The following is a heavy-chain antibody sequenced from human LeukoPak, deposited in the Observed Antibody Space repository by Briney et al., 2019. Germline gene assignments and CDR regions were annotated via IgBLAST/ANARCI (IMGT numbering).Heavy chain of an antibody. D-gene: IGHD2-8*02. CDR3: ARGGGVPYYYYYYYMDV. CDR2: IYESGST. V-gene: IGHV4-59*12. CDR1: GDSISGYY. J-gene: IGHJ6*03. Sequence: SETLSLTCTVSGDSISGYYWSWIRQPPGKELEWIGYIYESGSTDYNPSLRSRVTISRDTSKNQFSLKLSSVTAADTAVYYCARGGGVPYYYYYYYMDVWGKGTTVTVSS.